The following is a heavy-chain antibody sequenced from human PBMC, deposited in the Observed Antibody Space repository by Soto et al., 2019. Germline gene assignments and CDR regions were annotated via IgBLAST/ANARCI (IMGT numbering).Heavy chain of an antibody. CDR1: GGSISSYY. CDR2: IYNSGTT. Sequence: QMQLQESGPGLVKPSETLSLTCSVSGGSISSYYWSWIRQPPGEGLEWIGHIYNSGTTNFNPSLKGRVAISVGTSKNQFSLKLSSVTAADTAVYYCASACCGDYCDVASFESWGQGTLVTVSS. V-gene: IGHV4-59*08. J-gene: IGHJ4*02. CDR3: ASACCGDYCDVASFES. D-gene: IGHD2-21*01.